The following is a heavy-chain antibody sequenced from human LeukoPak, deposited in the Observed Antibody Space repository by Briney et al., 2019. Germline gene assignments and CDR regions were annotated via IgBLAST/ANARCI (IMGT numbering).Heavy chain of an antibody. Sequence: PSETLSLTCSVSGGSISKYYWSWIRQPPGKGLVWIGYIYHSGSTNYNPSLNSRDTISVDTSRNQFSLKLSSVTAADTAVYYCARHHFGSGSWLFDLWGQGILVTVSS. CDR1: GGSISKYY. CDR3: ARHHFGSGSWLFDL. CDR2: IYHSGST. J-gene: IGHJ5*02. D-gene: IGHD3-10*01. V-gene: IGHV4-59*08.